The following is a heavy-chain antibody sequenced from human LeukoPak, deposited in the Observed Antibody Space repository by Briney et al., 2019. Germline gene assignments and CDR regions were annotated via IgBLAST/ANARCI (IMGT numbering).Heavy chain of an antibody. V-gene: IGHV1-24*01. CDR3: ATWGWGRSPRWFDP. D-gene: IGHD3-16*01. CDR2: FDPEDGET. CDR1: GYTLTELS. J-gene: IGHJ5*02. Sequence: ASVKVSCKVSGYTLTELSMHWVRQAPGKGLEWMGGFDPEDGETIYAQKFQGGVTMTEDTSTDTAYMELSSLRSEDTAVYYCATWGWGRSPRWFDPWGQGTLVTVSS.